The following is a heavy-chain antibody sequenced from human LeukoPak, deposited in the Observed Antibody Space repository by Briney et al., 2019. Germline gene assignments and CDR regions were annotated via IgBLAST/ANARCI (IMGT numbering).Heavy chain of an antibody. CDR2: ISGSGGST. J-gene: IGHJ3*02. V-gene: IGHV3-23*01. CDR1: VFTFSSYA. Sequence: GGSLRLSCAASVFTFSSYAMSWVRQAPGKGLEWVSAISGSGGSTYYADSVKGRFTISRDNSKNTLYLQMNSLRAEDTAVYYCAKGSRGSTGAFDIWGQGTMVTVSS. D-gene: IGHD2-2*01. CDR3: AKGSRGSTGAFDI.